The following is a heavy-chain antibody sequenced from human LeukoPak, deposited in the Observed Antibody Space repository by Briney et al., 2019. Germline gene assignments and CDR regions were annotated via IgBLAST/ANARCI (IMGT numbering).Heavy chain of an antibody. CDR2: ISGSGGST. D-gene: IGHD2-2*03. V-gene: IGHV3-23*01. J-gene: IGHJ5*02. Sequence: GGSLRLSCAASGFTFSSYGMHWVRQAPGKGLEWVSAISGSGGSTYYADSVKGRFTISRDDSKNTLYLQMNSLRAEDTAVYYCANFKGWILNWFDPWGQGTLVTVSS. CDR1: GFTFSSYG. CDR3: ANFKGWILNWFDP.